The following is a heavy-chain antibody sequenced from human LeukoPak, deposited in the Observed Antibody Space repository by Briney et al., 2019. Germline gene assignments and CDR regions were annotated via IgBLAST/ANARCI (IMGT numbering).Heavy chain of an antibody. Sequence: PGGSLRLSCAASGFTFSTYSMNWVRQAPGKELEWVSYISGGSSSIYYADSVKGRFTISRDNAKNSLYLQMNSLRDEDTAVYYCARGAVRSGWYNWFDPWGQGTLVTVSS. CDR2: ISGGSSSI. CDR1: GFTFSTYS. V-gene: IGHV3-48*02. CDR3: ARGAVRSGWYNWFDP. J-gene: IGHJ5*02. D-gene: IGHD6-19*01.